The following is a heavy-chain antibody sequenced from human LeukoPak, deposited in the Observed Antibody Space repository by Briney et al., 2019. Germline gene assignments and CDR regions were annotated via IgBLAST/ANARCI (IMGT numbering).Heavy chain of an antibody. D-gene: IGHD3-3*01. CDR1: GYTFTGYY. CDR2: INPNSGGT. V-gene: IGHV1-2*02. Sequence: ASVKVSCKASGYTFTGYYMHWVRQAPGQGLEWMGWINPNSGGTSYAQKFQGRVTMTRDTSISTAYMELSRLRSDDTAVYYCATYYDFWSGYSYYYGMDVWGQGTTVTVSS. CDR3: ATYYDFWSGYSYYYGMDV. J-gene: IGHJ6*02.